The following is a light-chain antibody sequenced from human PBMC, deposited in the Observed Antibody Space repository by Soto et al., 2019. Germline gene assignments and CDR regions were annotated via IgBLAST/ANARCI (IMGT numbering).Light chain of an antibody. V-gene: IGKV3-20*01. CDR3: QQYGSSPPYT. J-gene: IGKJ2*01. CDR1: QSISSNY. CDR2: GAS. Sequence: EIVLTQSPGTLSLSPGERATLSCRASQSISSNYLAWYQQKPGQAPRLLIYGASSRATGIPDRFVGSGSGTDYTITISRLEPDEFAAYYCQQYGSSPPYTFVQGTKLEIK.